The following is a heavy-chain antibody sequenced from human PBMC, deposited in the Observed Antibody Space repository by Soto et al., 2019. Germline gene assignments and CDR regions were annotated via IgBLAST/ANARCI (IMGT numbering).Heavy chain of an antibody. CDR2: INEDGSET. CDR1: GFTFRTYW. CDR3: ARVGSIGTVDY. V-gene: IGHV3-7*05. D-gene: IGHD3-3*02. J-gene: IGHJ4*02. Sequence: EGHLVESGGALAQPGGSLTLSCAASGFTFRTYWMSWVRQAPGKGLEWVANINEDGSETYYVDSVKRRVTMSRDNAKNSLFLQMNSLRAEDTALYYCARVGSIGTVDYWGQGTLVTVSS.